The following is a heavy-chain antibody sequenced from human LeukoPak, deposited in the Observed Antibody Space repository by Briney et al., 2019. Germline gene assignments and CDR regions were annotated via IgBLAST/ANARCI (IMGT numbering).Heavy chain of an antibody. CDR1: GFTFSSYG. J-gene: IGHJ6*02. CDR3: ARERVDFGDWSRYYYYGMDV. V-gene: IGHV3-30*03. D-gene: IGHD4-17*01. Sequence: GGSLRLSCAASGFTFSSYGMHWVRQAPGKGLEWVAVVSSDGNNRFSADSVKGRFTISRDNAKKSLFLQMSSLRAEDTAVYYCARERVDFGDWSRYYYYGMDVWGQGTTVTVTS. CDR2: VSSDGNNR.